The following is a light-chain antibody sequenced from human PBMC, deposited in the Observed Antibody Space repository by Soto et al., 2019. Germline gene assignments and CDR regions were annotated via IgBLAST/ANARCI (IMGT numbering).Light chain of an antibody. Sequence: PGTLSLSPGERATLSCRASQSVSSSYLAWYQQKPGQAPRLLIYGASSRATGISDRFSGSGSGTDFTLTISRLEPEDFAVYYCLQYRTSSWTFGQGTKVDIK. J-gene: IGKJ1*01. CDR1: QSVSSSY. CDR3: LQYRTSSWT. CDR2: GAS. V-gene: IGKV3-20*01.